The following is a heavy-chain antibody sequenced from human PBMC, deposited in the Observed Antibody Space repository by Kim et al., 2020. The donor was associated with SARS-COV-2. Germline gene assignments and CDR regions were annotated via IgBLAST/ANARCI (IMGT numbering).Heavy chain of an antibody. CDR3: ARHEYRGSYPPPDDAFDI. V-gene: IGHV4-39*01. J-gene: IGHJ3*02. Sequence: KSRVTISVDTSKNQFTLKLSSVTAADTAVYYCARHEYRGSYPPPDDAFDIWGQGTMVTVSS. D-gene: IGHD1-26*01.